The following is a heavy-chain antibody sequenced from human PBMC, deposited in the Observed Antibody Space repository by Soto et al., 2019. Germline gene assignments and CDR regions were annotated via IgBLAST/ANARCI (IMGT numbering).Heavy chain of an antibody. CDR3: ARGAEMSSLTKWFDP. V-gene: IGHV3-11*01. D-gene: IGHD1-1*01. CDR1: GFIFSDYY. CDR2: ISRDGNAI. Sequence: PGGSLRLSCAASGFIFSDYYMSWIRQASGKGLEWLAYISRDGNAIFYADSVIGRFTVSRDNAKNSLFLQMDDLRAEDTAMFFCARGAEMSSLTKWFDPWGQGTLVTVSS. J-gene: IGHJ5*02.